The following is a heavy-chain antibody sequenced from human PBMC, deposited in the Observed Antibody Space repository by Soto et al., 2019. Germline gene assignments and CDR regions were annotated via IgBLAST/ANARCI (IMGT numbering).Heavy chain of an antibody. CDR1: RFSLSTSGVG. D-gene: IGHD2-8*01. Sequence: SSPTLLKPAQTLTLVCPGARFSLSTSGVGVGWIRQPPGKALEWLALIYWDDNKLYSPSLKSRLTITKDTSKNQVVLTMTNMDPVDTATYYWAHKEYNLYYCYHWGQGTLVPVSS. CDR3: AHKEYNLYYCYH. V-gene: IGHV2-5*02. CDR2: IYWDDNK. J-gene: IGHJ4*02.